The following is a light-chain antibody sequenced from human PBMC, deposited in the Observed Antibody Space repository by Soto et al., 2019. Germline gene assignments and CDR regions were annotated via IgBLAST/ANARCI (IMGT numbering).Light chain of an antibody. Sequence: DIQMTQSPSSLSASVGDRVRITCRASQSISIYLNWYQQRPGEVPKLLIFGASTLQSGVPSRFSGSGSGTDFTLTISRLEPEDFAVYYCQQYGSSGTFGQGTKVDI. CDR1: QSISIY. V-gene: IGKV1-39*01. J-gene: IGKJ1*01. CDR2: GAS. CDR3: QQYGSSGT.